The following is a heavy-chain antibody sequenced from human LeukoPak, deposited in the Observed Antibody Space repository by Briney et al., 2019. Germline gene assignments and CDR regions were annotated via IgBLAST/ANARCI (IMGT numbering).Heavy chain of an antibody. Sequence: SETLSLTCTVSGGSISDYYWTWIRQSAGKGLEWIGRIYVSGSTKYNPSLNPSVKSRLTISVDVSKNQFSLRMSSVTAADTALYYCARDRYDSVYNWFDPWGQGILVTVSS. CDR3: ARDRYDSVYNWFDP. CDR2: IYVSGST. CDR1: GGSISDYY. V-gene: IGHV4-4*07. D-gene: IGHD3-22*01. J-gene: IGHJ5*02.